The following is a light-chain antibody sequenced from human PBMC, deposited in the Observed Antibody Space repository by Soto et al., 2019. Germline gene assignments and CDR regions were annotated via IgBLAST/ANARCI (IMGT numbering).Light chain of an antibody. CDR1: QTISNN. Sequence: EIVITRSPVTLSVSAVERATLSCRASQTISNNLAWYQQKPGQAPRLLIYGASTRATDIPARFSGSGSGTQFTLTISSLQSEDFGTYYCQQYNNWPWTFGQGTKVDIK. CDR2: GAS. J-gene: IGKJ1*01. V-gene: IGKV3-15*01. CDR3: QQYNNWPWT.